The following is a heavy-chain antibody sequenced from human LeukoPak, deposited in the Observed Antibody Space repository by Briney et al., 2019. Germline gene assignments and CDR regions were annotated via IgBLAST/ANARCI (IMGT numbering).Heavy chain of an antibody. CDR2: IDPGDSFT. V-gene: IGHV5-10-1*01. Sequence: GESLKLSCKGSGYSFTTYWISWVRHMPGKGREWMGRIDPGDSFTKYTPSFQGHVTISVEKSISTVYLQWRSLKASDPAMYYCARDGGGVSSWVSHWGQGTLVTVSS. CDR1: GYSFTTYW. D-gene: IGHD2-8*02. J-gene: IGHJ4*02. CDR3: ARDGGGVSSWVSH.